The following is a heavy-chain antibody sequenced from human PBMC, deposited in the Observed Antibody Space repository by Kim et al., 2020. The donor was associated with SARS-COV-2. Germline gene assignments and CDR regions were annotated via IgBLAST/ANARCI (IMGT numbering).Heavy chain of an antibody. Sequence: PKGRVTISVDTYKNQFSLKLSSVTAADTAVYYCARDRYSSGWYSYYFDYWGQGTLVTVSS. J-gene: IGHJ4*02. V-gene: IGHV4-39*07. D-gene: IGHD6-19*01. CDR3: ARDRYSSGWYSYYFDY.